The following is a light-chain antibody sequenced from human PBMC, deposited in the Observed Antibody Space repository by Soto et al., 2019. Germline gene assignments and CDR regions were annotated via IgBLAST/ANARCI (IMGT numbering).Light chain of an antibody. CDR3: QQYGYSSWT. CDR1: QSVSSSY. V-gene: IGKV3-20*01. J-gene: IGKJ1*01. Sequence: VLTQSPGTLSLSPGERATLSCRASQSVSSSYLAWYQQKPGQAPRLLIYGASSRATGIPDRFSGSGSGTDFTLTINRLEPEDFAVYYCQQYGYSSWTFGQGTKVDIK. CDR2: GAS.